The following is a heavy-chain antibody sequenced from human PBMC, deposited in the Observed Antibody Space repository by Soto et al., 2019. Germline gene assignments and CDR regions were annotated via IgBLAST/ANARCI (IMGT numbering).Heavy chain of an antibody. CDR2: IYWNDDK. CDR1: GLSLSTSGVG. D-gene: IGHD6-6*01. CDR3: AQSIAARPVLGAFDI. V-gene: IGHV2-5*01. J-gene: IGHJ3*02. Sequence: SGPTLVNPTQTLTLTCTFSGLSLSTSGVGVGWSRQPPGKALEWLALIYWNDDKRYSPSLKSRLTITKDTSKNQVVLTMTNMDPVDTATYYCAQSIAARPVLGAFDIWGQGTMVTV.